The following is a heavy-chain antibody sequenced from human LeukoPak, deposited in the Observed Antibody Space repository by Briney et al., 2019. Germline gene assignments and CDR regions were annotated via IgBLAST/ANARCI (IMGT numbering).Heavy chain of an antibody. CDR2: ISGDGSRT. J-gene: IGHJ4*02. CDR1: VFTLSSFI. V-gene: IGHV3-23*01. Sequence: PGGSLRLSCAATVFTLSSFIVSWVRQAPGQGLERVSSISGDGSRTHYADSVKGRFTISRDNSKNTVYLQMNSLRAEDTAVYYCAKEGVAVTTRGAYVDYWGQGTLVTVSS. CDR3: AKEGVAVTTRGAYVDY. D-gene: IGHD4-17*01.